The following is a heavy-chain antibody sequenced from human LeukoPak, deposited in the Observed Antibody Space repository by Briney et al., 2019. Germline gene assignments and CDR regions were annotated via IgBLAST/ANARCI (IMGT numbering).Heavy chain of an antibody. J-gene: IGHJ4*02. CDR2: IYYSGST. D-gene: IGHD6-19*01. Sequence: SETLSLTCTVSGGSISSYYWSWIRQPPGKGLEWIGYIYYSGSTNYNPSLKSRVTISVDTSKNQFSLKPSSVTAADTAVYYGARSIGYSSGWLGYWGQGTLVTVSS. CDR1: GGSISSYY. CDR3: ARSIGYSSGWLGY. V-gene: IGHV4-59*01.